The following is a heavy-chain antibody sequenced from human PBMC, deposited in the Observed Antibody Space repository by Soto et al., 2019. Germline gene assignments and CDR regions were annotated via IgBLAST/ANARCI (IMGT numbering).Heavy chain of an antibody. CDR2: ISYDGSNK. CDR3: ARAVDYDSSGYYYYYYGMDV. D-gene: IGHD3-22*01. Sequence: GGSLRLSCAASGFTFSSYGMHWVRQAPGKGLEWVAVISYDGSNKYYADSVKGRFTISRDNSKNTLYLQMNSLRAEDTAVYYCARAVDYDSSGYYYYYYGMDVWGQGTTVTVSS. V-gene: IGHV3-30-3*01. J-gene: IGHJ6*02. CDR1: GFTFSSYG.